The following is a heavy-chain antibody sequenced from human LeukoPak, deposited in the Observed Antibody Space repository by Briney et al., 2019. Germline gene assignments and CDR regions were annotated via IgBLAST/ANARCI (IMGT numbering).Heavy chain of an antibody. J-gene: IGHJ5*02. V-gene: IGHV4-59*01. CDR3: ARWSRGGNWFDP. CDR1: GGSINSYY. CDR2: IFYSGGT. Sequence: SETLSLTCTVSGGSINSYYWRWLRQPPGKGLEWIGYIFYSGGTTYNPSLKSRVTISVDRSKNQFSLKLSSVTAADTAVYYCARWSRGGNWFDPWGQGTLVTVSS.